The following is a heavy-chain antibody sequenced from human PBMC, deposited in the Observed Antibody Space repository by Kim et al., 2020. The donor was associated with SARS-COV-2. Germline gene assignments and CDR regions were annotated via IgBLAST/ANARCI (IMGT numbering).Heavy chain of an antibody. Sequence: ASVKVSCKASGYTFTSYGISWVRQAPGQGLEWMGWISAYNGNTNYAQKLQGRVTMTTDTSTSTAYMELRSLRSDDTAVYYCARDGYSSSWYGHSSTYYYYGMDVWGQGTTVTVSS. V-gene: IGHV1-18*01. CDR3: ARDGYSSSWYGHSSTYYYYGMDV. CDR2: ISAYNGNT. J-gene: IGHJ6*02. D-gene: IGHD6-13*01. CDR1: GYTFTSYG.